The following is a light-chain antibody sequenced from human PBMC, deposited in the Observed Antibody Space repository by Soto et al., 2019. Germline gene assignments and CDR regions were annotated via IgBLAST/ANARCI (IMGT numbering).Light chain of an antibody. Sequence: EIVLTQSPATLSLSPGERATLSCRASQSVSSYLAWYQQKPGQAPRLLIYDASSRATCIPARFSGSGSGTDFTLTISSLEPEDFAVYYCQQRSNWLTFGGGTKVEIK. CDR1: QSVSSY. CDR3: QQRSNWLT. CDR2: DAS. J-gene: IGKJ4*01. V-gene: IGKV3-11*01.